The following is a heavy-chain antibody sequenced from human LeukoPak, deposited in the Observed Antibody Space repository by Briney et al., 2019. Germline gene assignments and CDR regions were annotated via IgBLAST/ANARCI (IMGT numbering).Heavy chain of an antibody. CDR2: ISAYNGNT. J-gene: IGHJ5*02. Sequence: ASVKVSCKASGYTFTSYGISWVRQAPGQGLEWMGWISAYNGNTNYAQKLQGRVTMTTDTSTSTAYMELRSLRSVDTAVYYCARGKFRLSDSWFDPWGQGTLVTVSS. CDR1: GYTFTSYG. CDR3: ARGKFRLSDSWFDP. D-gene: IGHD3-16*01. V-gene: IGHV1-18*01.